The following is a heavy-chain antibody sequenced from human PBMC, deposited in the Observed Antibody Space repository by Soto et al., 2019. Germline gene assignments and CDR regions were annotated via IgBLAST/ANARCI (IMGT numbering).Heavy chain of an antibody. Sequence: QVQLVQSGAEVKKPGSSVKVSCKASGGTFSSYSFSWVRQAPGQGLEWMGGFSPIFGTPNYAQNFLHRNTTTASEFTSTVYWEWSSLRLEHTPVYYNARGVTSVSDPPFDLWDQVTMVT. CDR3: ARGVTSVSDPPFDL. D-gene: IGHD4-17*01. J-gene: IGHJ4*02. CDR1: GGTFSSYS. CDR2: FSPIFGTP. V-gene: IGHV1-69*12.